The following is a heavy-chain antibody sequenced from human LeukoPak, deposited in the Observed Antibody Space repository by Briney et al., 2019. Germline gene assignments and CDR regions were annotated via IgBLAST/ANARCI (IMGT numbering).Heavy chain of an antibody. CDR3: ARGSMVVPAAIMWNWFDP. Sequence: PSETLSLTCTVSGGSISSYYWSWIRQPPGKGLEWIGYIYYSGSTNYNPSLKSRVTISVDTSKNQFSLKLSSVTAADTAVYYCARGSMVVPAAIMWNWFDPWGQGTLVTVSS. CDR2: IYYSGST. V-gene: IGHV4-59*01. D-gene: IGHD2-2*01. J-gene: IGHJ5*02. CDR1: GGSISSYY.